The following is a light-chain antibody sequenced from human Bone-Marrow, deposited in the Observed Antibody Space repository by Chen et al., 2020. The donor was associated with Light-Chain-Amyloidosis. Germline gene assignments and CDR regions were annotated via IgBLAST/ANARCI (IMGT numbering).Light chain of an antibody. Sequence: QSALPQPDSVSGSPWKAITISCPASSRDVSTSKFVSWYQKHPGKAPKFIIYEGSKRPSGVSDRFAGSKSGKTASLTISWLQADDEADYYCLSYAGSFTFVFGTGTKVTVL. J-gene: IGLJ1*01. CDR3: LSYAGSFTFV. V-gene: IGLV2-23*01. CDR1: SRDVSTSKF. CDR2: EGS.